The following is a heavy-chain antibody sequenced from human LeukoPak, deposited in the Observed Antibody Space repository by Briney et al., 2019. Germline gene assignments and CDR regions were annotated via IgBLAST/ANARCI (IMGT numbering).Heavy chain of an antibody. V-gene: IGHV2-5*01. CDR1: GFSLSSTGVG. CDR3: ARRREMATLVYAFDI. CDR2: IYWNDDK. J-gene: IGHJ3*02. D-gene: IGHD5-24*01. Sequence: SGPTLVKPTQTLTLTCTFSGFSLSSTGVGVGWIRQPPGKALEWLALIYWNDDKRYSPSLKSRLTITKDTSKNQVVLKMTNMDPVDTATYHCARRREMATLVYAFDIWGQGTMVTVSS.